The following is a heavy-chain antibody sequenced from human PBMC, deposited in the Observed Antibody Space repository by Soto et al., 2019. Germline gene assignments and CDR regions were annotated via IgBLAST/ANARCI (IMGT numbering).Heavy chain of an antibody. CDR2: ISGSGGST. V-gene: IGHV3-23*01. J-gene: IGHJ6*02. D-gene: IGHD3-22*01. CDR3: AKASRDSSGYSGMDV. CDR1: GFTFSSYA. Sequence: SGGSLRLSCAASGFTFSSYAMSWVRQAPGKGLEWVSAISGSGGSTYYADSVKGRFTISRDNSKNTLYLQMNSLRAEDTAVYYCAKASRDSSGYSGMDVWGQGTTVTVSS.